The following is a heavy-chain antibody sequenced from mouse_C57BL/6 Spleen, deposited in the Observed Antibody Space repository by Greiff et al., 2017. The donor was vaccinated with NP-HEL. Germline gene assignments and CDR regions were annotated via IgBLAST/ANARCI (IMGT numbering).Heavy chain of an antibody. CDR2: IWSGGST. J-gene: IGHJ4*01. CDR1: GFSLTSYG. Sequence: QVQLQQSGPGLVQPSQSLSITCTVSGFSLTSYGVHWVRQSPGKGLEWLGVIWSGGSTDYNAAFISRLSISKDNSKSQVFFKMNSLQADDTAIYYCAALEGLWTGRAMDYWGQGTSVTVSS. V-gene: IGHV2-2*01. D-gene: IGHD1-1*02. CDR3: AALEGLWTGRAMDY.